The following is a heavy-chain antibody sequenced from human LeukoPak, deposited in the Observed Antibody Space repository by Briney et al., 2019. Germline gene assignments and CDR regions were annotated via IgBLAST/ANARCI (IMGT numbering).Heavy chain of an antibody. CDR2: ISGSGGST. CDR3: ASLLRYFDRSNWFDP. Sequence: PGGSLRLSCAASGFTFSSYAMSWVRQAPGKGLEWVSAISGSGGSTYYADSVKGRFTISRDNSKNTLYLQMNSLRAGDTAVYYCASLLRYFDRSNWFDPWGQGTLVTVSS. D-gene: IGHD3-9*01. J-gene: IGHJ5*02. V-gene: IGHV3-23*01. CDR1: GFTFSSYA.